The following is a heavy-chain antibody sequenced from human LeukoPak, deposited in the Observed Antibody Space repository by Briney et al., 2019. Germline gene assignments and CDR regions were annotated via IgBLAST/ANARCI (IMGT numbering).Heavy chain of an antibody. Sequence: PGGSLRLSCAASGFTFSGSAMHWVRQASGKGMEWLGRIRSKANSYATAYAASVKGRFTISRDDSKNTAYLQMNSLTAEDTAVYYCTSGHYDYVWGSYRYTPTQHWGQGTLGTVSS. CDR2: IRSKANSYAT. CDR1: GFTFSGSA. D-gene: IGHD3-16*02. V-gene: IGHV3-73*01. CDR3: TSGHYDYVWGSYRYTPTQH. J-gene: IGHJ4*02.